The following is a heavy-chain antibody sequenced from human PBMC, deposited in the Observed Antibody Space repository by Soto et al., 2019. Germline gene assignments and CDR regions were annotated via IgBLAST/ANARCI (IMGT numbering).Heavy chain of an antibody. CDR2: FIPVFGAA. CDR1: GGTFSSYT. J-gene: IGHJ4*02. Sequence: SVKVSCKASGGTFSSYTISWVRQAPGQGLEWMGGFIPVFGAAMYSDKFRGRLTLSVDETTQTGFMELTSLTSHDTAEYFCATRGDNHHDSSAYFMPFDFWGQGTLVTVSS. D-gene: IGHD3-22*01. CDR3: ATRGDNHHDSSAYFMPFDF. V-gene: IGHV1-69*13.